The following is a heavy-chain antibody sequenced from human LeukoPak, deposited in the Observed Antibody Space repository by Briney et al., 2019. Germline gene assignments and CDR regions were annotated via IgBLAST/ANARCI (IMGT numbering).Heavy chain of an antibody. D-gene: IGHD3-9*01. J-gene: IGHJ4*02. CDR3: ARDLYSVTGDF. CDR1: GFTFNTAG. CDR2: ISSNSKSA. V-gene: IGHV3-23*01. Sequence: GGSLRLSCAASGFTFNTAGMSWVRQAPGKGLEWLSLISSNSKSAHYADPVKGRFTISRDNSKNTVYLQMNSLGAEDTALYYCARDLYSVTGDFWGQGTLVTVSS.